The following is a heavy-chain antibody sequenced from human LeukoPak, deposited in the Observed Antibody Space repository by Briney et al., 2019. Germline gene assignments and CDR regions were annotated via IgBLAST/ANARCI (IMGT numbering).Heavy chain of an antibody. V-gene: IGHV4-30-2*01. CDR3: ARGHSVWGSYFSDAFDI. D-gene: IGHD3-16*01. CDR1: GGSISSGGYY. Sequence: SQTLSLTCTVSGGSISSGGYYWSWIRLPPGKGLEWIGEINHSGSTNYNPSLKSRVTISVDTSKNQFSLKLSSVTAADTAVYYCARGHSVWGSYFSDAFDIWGQGTMVTVSS. CDR2: INHSGST. J-gene: IGHJ3*02.